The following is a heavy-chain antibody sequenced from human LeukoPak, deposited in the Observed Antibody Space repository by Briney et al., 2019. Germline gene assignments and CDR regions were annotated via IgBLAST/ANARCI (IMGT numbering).Heavy chain of an antibody. J-gene: IGHJ5*02. CDR3: AKDHSSYDILTGYPLT. CDR1: GFTFSSFA. V-gene: IGHV3-23*01. D-gene: IGHD3-9*01. CDR2: INNSGDST. Sequence: PGGSLRLSCAASGFTFSSFAMTWVRQAPGKGLEWVSTINNSGDSTYYGDSVKGRFTISRDNSKKTLYMQMNRLRAEDTAVYYCAKDHSSYDILTGYPLTWGQGTLVTVSS.